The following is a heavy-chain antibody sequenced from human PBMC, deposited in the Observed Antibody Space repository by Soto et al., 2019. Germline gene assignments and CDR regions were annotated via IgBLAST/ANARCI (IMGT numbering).Heavy chain of an antibody. D-gene: IGHD3-16*01. CDR2: IYSGGST. V-gene: IGHV3-53*01. CDR1: GFTVSSNY. CDR3: ARDYDTGRGYYYGMDV. J-gene: IGHJ6*02. Sequence: GGSLRLSCAASGFTVSSNYMSWVRQAPGKGLEWVSVIYSGGSTYYADSVKGRFTISRDNSKNTLYLQMNSLRAEETAVYYCARDYDTGRGYYYGMDVWGQGTTVTVSS.